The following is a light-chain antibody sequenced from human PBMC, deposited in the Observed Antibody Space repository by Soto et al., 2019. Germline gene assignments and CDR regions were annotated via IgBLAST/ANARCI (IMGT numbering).Light chain of an antibody. CDR3: QQYGSSVYT. CDR1: QSVSSSY. J-gene: IGKJ2*01. Sequence: EIVLTQSPGTLSLSPGERATLSCRASQSVSSSYLAWYQQKPGQAPRLLIYGASSRATGIPDRFSGSGSGTDFTLTISRLVPEDYAVYYCQQYGSSVYTFGQGTTLEIK. V-gene: IGKV3-20*01. CDR2: GAS.